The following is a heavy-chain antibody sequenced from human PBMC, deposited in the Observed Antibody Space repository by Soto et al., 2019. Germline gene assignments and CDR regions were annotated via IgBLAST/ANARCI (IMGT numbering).Heavy chain of an antibody. CDR3: ARDGLLSRPNYGMDV. J-gene: IGHJ6*02. Sequence: GGSLRLSCAASGFTFSSYSMNWVRQAPGKGLEWVSSISSSSSYIYYADSVKGRFTISVDTSKNQFSLKLSSVTAADTAVYYCARDGLLSRPNYGMDVWGQGTTVTVSS. D-gene: IGHD2-2*01. V-gene: IGHV3-21*04. CDR2: ISSSSSYI. CDR1: GFTFSSYS.